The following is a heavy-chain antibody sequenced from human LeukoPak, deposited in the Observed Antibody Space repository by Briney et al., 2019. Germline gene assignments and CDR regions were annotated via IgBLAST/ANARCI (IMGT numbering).Heavy chain of an antibody. CDR3: ARYGGSGDTRGYFDY. CDR1: GASISSYY. Sequence: PSETLSLTCTVSGASISSYYWSWIRQPAGKGLEWIGRIYGRGNTNYNPSLKSRVSMSADTSKNQFSLRLNSVTAADTAVYYCARYGGSGDTRGYFDYWGQGTLVTVSS. J-gene: IGHJ4*02. V-gene: IGHV4-4*07. CDR2: IYGRGNT. D-gene: IGHD2-21*02.